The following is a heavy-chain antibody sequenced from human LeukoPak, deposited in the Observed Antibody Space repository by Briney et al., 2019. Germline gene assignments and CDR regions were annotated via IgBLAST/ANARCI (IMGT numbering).Heavy chain of an antibody. D-gene: IGHD1-1*01. CDR1: GGSISSYY. V-gene: IGHV4-4*07. CDR2: IYISGST. CDR3: ARDRGTWNDDGFDY. J-gene: IGHJ4*02. Sequence: AETLSLTCTVSGGSISSYYWSWIRQPAGKGLEWIGRIYISGSTNYNPSLKSRVTMSVDTSKNQFSLKLSSVTAADTAVYYCARDRGTWNDDGFDYWGQGTLVTVSS.